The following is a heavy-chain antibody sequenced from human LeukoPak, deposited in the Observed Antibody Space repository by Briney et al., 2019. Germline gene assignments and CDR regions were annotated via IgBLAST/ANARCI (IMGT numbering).Heavy chain of an antibody. V-gene: IGHV5-51*01. D-gene: IGHD5-12*01. CDR3: ARHGDIVATDARCDY. Sequence: GESPKISCKGSGYSFTSYWIGWVRQMPGKGLEWMGIIYPGDSDTRYSPSFQGQVTISADKSISTAYLQWSSLKASDTAMYYCARHGDIVATDARCDYWGQGTLVTVSS. CDR2: IYPGDSDT. J-gene: IGHJ4*02. CDR1: GYSFTSYW.